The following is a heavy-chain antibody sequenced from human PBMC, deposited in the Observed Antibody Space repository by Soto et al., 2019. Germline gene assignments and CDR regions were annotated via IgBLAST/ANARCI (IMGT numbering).Heavy chain of an antibody. Sequence: GGSLRLSCAASGFTFSSYAMHWVRQAPGKGPEWVAVISYDGSNKYYADSVKGRFTISRDNSKNTLYLQMNSLRAEDTAVYYCAKPFIVGAAQADDYWGQGTLVTVSS. CDR1: GFTFSSYA. CDR2: ISYDGSNK. V-gene: IGHV3-30-3*01. CDR3: AKPFIVGAAQADDY. J-gene: IGHJ4*02. D-gene: IGHD1-26*01.